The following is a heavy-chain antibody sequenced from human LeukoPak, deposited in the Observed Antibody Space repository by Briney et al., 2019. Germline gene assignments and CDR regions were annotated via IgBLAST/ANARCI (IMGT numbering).Heavy chain of an antibody. CDR1: GYTFTSYY. J-gene: IGHJ5*02. Sequence: GASVKVSCKASGYTFTSYYMHWVRQAPGQGLEWMGIINPSGGSTSYAQKFQGRVTMTRDTSTSTVYMELSSLRSEDTAVYYCARAYDFWSGRYQLGPWGQGTLVTVAS. CDR2: INPSGGST. D-gene: IGHD3-3*01. V-gene: IGHV1-46*03. CDR3: ARAYDFWSGRYQLGP.